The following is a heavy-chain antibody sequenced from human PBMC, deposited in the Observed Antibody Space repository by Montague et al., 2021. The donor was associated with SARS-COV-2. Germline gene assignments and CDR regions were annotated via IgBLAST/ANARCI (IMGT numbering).Heavy chain of an antibody. D-gene: IGHD6-13*01. CDR1: GGSFSSGDSY. CDR3: VATYNGNWCYFDY. J-gene: IGHJ4*02. Sequence: SDTLSLTCSVSGGSFSSGDSYWGWLRQAPGKGLEWIGDLHYAGSAYYNPSLRSRVTISADTSKNQFSLKLNSVTAADTAVYYCVATYNGNWCYFDYWGQGTLVTVSS. V-gene: IGHV4-39*01. CDR2: LHYAGSA.